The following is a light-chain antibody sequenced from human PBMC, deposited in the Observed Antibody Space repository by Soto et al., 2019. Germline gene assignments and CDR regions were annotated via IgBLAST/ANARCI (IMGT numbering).Light chain of an antibody. CDR1: QSVSGSY. V-gene: IGKV3-20*01. CDR3: QQFDRSRWT. J-gene: IGKJ1*01. CDR2: GAS. Sequence: EIVFTQSPATLCLSPGERATLSCRASQSVSGSYLAWYQQKPGQAPRLLIYGASSRETGIPDRFICSGAGPECTLTISRLEPEDFAMYYCQQFDRSRWTFGQGAKVDIK.